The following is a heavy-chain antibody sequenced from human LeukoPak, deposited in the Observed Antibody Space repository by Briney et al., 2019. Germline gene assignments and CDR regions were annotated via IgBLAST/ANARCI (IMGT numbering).Heavy chain of an antibody. J-gene: IGHJ4*02. V-gene: IGHV3-23*01. CDR3: ASNREGATEAIDY. D-gene: IGHD1-26*01. CDR1: GFTFSSYA. CDR2: ISGSGGST. Sequence: PGGSLRLSCAASGFTFSSYAMSWVRQAPGKGLEWVSAISGSGGSTYYADSVKGRFTISRDNSKNTLYLQMNSLRAEDTAVYYCASNREGATEAIDYWGQGTLVTVSS.